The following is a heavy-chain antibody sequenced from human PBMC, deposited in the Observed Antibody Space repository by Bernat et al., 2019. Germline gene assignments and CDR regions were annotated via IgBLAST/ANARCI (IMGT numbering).Heavy chain of an antibody. V-gene: IGHV3-48*01. J-gene: IGHJ4*02. CDR1: GFTFSGYS. CDR3: ARVRPGYYFDY. Sequence: EVQLVESGGGLVQPGGSLRLSCAASGFTFSGYSMNWVRQAPGKGLEWVSYINSGSSTIYYADSVKGRFTISRDNAKYSLYLQMDSLRAEDTAVYYCARVRPGYYFDYWGQGTLVTVSS. CDR2: INSGSSTI.